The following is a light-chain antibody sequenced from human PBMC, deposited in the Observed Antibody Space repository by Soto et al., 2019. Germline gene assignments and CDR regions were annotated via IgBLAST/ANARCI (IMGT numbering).Light chain of an antibody. CDR1: QDIGND. CDR3: LQDYNFPLT. Sequence: AIQMTQSPSSLSASVGDRVTITCRASQDIGNDLAWYQQRPGKAPKLLIYAASSLQSGVPSRFSGSGSGTDFTLTISSLQPGYFATYYCLQDYNFPLTFGGGTKVEIK. V-gene: IGKV1-6*01. J-gene: IGKJ4*01. CDR2: AAS.